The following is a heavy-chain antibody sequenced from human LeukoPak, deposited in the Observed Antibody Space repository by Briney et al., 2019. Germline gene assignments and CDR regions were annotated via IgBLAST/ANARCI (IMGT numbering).Heavy chain of an antibody. CDR2: IYYSGST. D-gene: IGHD3-22*01. V-gene: IGHV4-59*12. CDR3: ARGHYYDSSGSDGNSYFDY. Sequence: SETLSLTCTVSGGSISSYYWSWIRRPPGKGLEWIGYIYYSGSTNYNPSLKSRVTISVDTSKNQFSLKLSSVTAADTAVYYCARGHYYDSSGSDGNSYFDYWGQGTLVTVSS. J-gene: IGHJ4*02. CDR1: GGSISSYY.